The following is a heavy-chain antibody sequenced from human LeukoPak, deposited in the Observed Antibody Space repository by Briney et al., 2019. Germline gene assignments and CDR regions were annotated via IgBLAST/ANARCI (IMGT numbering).Heavy chain of an antibody. V-gene: IGHV1-18*01. CDR1: GYTFTSYG. CDR2: ISAYNGNT. D-gene: IGHD3-10*01. J-gene: IGHJ6*02. CDR3: ARDERADYDSGSYYWDYYGMDV. Sequence: ASVKVSCKASGYTFTSYGISWVRQAPGQGLEWMGLISAYNGNTNYAQKLQGRVTMTKDTSTSTAYMELRRLRSDDTAVYYCARDERADYDSGSYYWDYYGMDVWGQGTTVTVS.